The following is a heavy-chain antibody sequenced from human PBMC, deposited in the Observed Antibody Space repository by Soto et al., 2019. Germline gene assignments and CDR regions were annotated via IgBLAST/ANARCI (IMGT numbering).Heavy chain of an antibody. CDR2: IRNKANGGTT. J-gene: IGHJ3*02. V-gene: IGHV3-49*04. CDR3: DYTIFGVVIIFSRGPTGAFDI. D-gene: IGHD3-3*01. CDR1: GFTFSYYY. Sequence: GGSLRLSCAASGFTFSYYYMSGVRQAPGKGLEWVGFIRNKANGGTTEWTTSVKGRFTISRDDSKSITYLQMKSLRTEDTAVYYLDYTIFGVVIIFSRGPTGAFDIWGQGTMVTVSS.